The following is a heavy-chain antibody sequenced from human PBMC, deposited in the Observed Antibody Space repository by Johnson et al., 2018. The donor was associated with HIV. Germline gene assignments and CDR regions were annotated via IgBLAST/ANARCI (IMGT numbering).Heavy chain of an antibody. CDR2: INWNGGST. D-gene: IGHD3-16*02. Sequence: QVQLVESGGGVVQPRGSLRLSCAASGFTFRDYGMHWVRQAPGKGLEWVSGINWNGGSTGYADSVKGRFTISRDNFKNRRYLQMDSLRAEDTAVYYCATELSLLRDAFDIWGQGTMVTVSS. J-gene: IGHJ3*02. CDR1: GFTFRDYG. CDR3: ATELSLLRDAFDI. V-gene: IGHV3-NL1*01.